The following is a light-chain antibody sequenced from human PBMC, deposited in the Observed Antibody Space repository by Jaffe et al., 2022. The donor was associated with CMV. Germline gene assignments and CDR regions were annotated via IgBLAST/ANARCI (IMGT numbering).Light chain of an antibody. CDR3: MQGLHLPFT. CDR1: QSLLYSDGQTY. Sequence: EIVMIQTPISLSVTPGQPASISCRSSQSLLYSDGQTYLYWYLQRPGQSPQFLMYEISSRFSGVPDRFSGSGSGTDFTLKISRVEAEDVGVYYCMQGLHLPFTFGQGTKLEIK. V-gene: IGKV2-29*02. CDR2: EIS. J-gene: IGKJ2*01.